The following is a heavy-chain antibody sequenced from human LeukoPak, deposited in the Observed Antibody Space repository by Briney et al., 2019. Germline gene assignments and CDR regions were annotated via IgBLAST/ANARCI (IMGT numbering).Heavy chain of an antibody. D-gene: IGHD3-10*01. J-gene: IGHJ4*02. Sequence: PSETLSLTCAVYGGSFSGYYWSWIRQPPGKGLEWIGEINHSGSTNYNPSLKSRVTISVDTSKNQFSLKLSSVTAADTAVYYCACTVYYGLVDYWGQGTLVTVSS. CDR2: INHSGST. CDR3: ACTVYYGLVDY. CDR1: GGSFSGYY. V-gene: IGHV4-34*01.